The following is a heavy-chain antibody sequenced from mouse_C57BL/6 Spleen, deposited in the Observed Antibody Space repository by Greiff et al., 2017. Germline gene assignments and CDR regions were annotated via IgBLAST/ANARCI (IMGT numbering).Heavy chain of an antibody. J-gene: IGHJ3*01. Sequence: VQLQQSGPELVKPGASVKIPCKASGYTFTDYNMDWVKQSHGKSLEWIGDINPNNGGTIYNQKFKGKATLNVDKSSSTAYMELRSLTSEDTAVYYCARGELFAYWGQGTLVTVSA. V-gene: IGHV1-18*01. CDR2: INPNNGGT. CDR1: GYTFTDYN. CDR3: ARGELFAY.